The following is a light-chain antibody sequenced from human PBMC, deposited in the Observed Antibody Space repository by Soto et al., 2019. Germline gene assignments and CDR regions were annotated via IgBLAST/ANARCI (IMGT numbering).Light chain of an antibody. CDR2: EVT. V-gene: IGLV2-8*01. CDR1: TSDVGDYTY. Sequence: QSALTQPPSASGSPGQSVTISCTGTTSDVGDYTYVSWYQQHPGKAPKFIIYEVTKRPSGVPDRFPGSKSGNTASLTVSGLQAEDEGDYYCSSYAGSNNWMFGGGTTLTVL. CDR3: SSYAGSNNWM. J-gene: IGLJ3*02.